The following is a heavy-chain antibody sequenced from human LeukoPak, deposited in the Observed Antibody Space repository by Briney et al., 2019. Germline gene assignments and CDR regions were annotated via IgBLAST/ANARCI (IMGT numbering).Heavy chain of an antibody. CDR3: ASIENYSGSYYCFNY. V-gene: IGHV3-48*03. D-gene: IGHD1-26*01. J-gene: IGHJ4*01. Sequence: GGSLRLSCAASGFTFSSYEMNWVRQAPGKGLEWVSYISSSGSTIYYADSVKGRFTISRDNAKNSLYLQMNSLRAEDTAVYYCASIENYSGSYYCFNYWGHGTLVTGTS. CDR2: ISSSGSTI. CDR1: GFTFSSYE.